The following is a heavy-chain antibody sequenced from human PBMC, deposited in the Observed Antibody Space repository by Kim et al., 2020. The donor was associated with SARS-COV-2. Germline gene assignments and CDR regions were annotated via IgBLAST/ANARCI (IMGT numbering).Heavy chain of an antibody. V-gene: IGHV1-46*01. CDR1: GYTFTSYY. J-gene: IGHJ4*02. Sequence: ASVKVSCKASGYTFTSYYMHWVRQAPGQGLEWMGIINPSGGSTSYAQKFQGRVTMTRDTSTSTVYMELSSLRSEDTAVYYCARAVVVVAASKYYFDYWGQGTLVTVSS. CDR3: ARAVVVVAASKYYFDY. D-gene: IGHD2-15*01. CDR2: INPSGGST.